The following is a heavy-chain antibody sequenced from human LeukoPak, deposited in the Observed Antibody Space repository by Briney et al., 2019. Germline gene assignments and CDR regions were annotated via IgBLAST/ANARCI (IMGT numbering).Heavy chain of an antibody. J-gene: IGHJ4*02. V-gene: IGHV1-18*04. Sequence: ASVKVSCKASGYTFTGYYMHWVRQAPGQGLEWMGWISAYNGNTNYAQKLQGRVTMTTDTSTSTAYMELRSLRSDDTAVCYCARDGRRPTALYFDYWGQGTLVTVSS. CDR2: ISAYNGNT. D-gene: IGHD1-26*01. CDR3: ARDGRRPTALYFDY. CDR1: GYTFTGYY.